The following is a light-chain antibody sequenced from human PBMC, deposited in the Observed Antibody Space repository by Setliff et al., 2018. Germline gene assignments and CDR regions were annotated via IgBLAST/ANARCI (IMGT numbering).Light chain of an antibody. CDR1: SSDVGGYDF. CDR2: DVL. V-gene: IGLV2-14*03. CDR3: SSYTNSSTL. Sequence: QSALTQPASVSGSPGQSITISCTGTSSDVGGYDFVSWYQQHPGKAPKLMIFDVLNRPSGVSDRFSGSKSGNTASLTITGLQAEDEADYYCSSYTNSSTLFGTGTKVTVL. J-gene: IGLJ1*01.